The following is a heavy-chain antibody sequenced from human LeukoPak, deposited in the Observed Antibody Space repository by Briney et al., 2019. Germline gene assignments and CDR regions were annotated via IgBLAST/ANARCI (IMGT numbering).Heavy chain of an antibody. V-gene: IGHV3-9*01. Sequence: GRSLRLSCAASGFTFDDYAMHWVRQAPGKGLEWVSGISWNSGSIGYADSVKGRFTISRDNAKNSLYLQMNSLRAEGTALYYCAKDSGNDLRFPYYWGQGTLVTVSS. J-gene: IGHJ4*02. CDR3: AKDSGNDLRFPYY. CDR1: GFTFDDYA. D-gene: IGHD5-12*01. CDR2: ISWNSGSI.